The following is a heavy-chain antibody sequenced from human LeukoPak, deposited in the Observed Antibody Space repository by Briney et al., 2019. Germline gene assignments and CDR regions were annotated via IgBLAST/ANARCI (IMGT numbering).Heavy chain of an antibody. D-gene: IGHD6-13*01. J-gene: IGHJ4*02. CDR3: AKGTSSWHEFDS. Sequence: VASVKVSCKASGGTFSSYAMSWVRQAPGKGLEWVSLITWDGDSTYYADSVKGRFTISRDNSKNYLYLQMNSLRAEDTALYYCAKGTSSWHEFDSWGQGTLVTVSS. CDR1: GGTFSSYA. CDR2: ITWDGDST. V-gene: IGHV3-43D*03.